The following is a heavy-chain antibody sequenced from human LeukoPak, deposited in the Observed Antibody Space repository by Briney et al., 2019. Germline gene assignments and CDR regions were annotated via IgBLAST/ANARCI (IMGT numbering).Heavy chain of an antibody. V-gene: IGHV1-8*03. J-gene: IGHJ4*02. Sequence: ASVKVSCKASGYTFTSYDINWVRQATGQGLEWMGWMNPNSGNTGYAQKFQGRVTSTRNTAISTAYMELSSLRSEDPAVYSCARGRAAVDYWGQGKLVTVSS. CDR3: ARGRAAVDY. D-gene: IGHD6-13*01. CDR1: GYTFTSYD. CDR2: MNPNSGNT.